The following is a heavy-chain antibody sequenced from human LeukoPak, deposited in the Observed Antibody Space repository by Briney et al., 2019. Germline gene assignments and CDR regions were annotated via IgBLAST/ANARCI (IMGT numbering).Heavy chain of an antibody. V-gene: IGHV4-34*01. CDR2: INYSGST. CDR3: ARSHGSGSYYNLNDY. J-gene: IGHJ4*02. CDR1: SESFSGYF. Sequence: PSETLSLTCAIYSESFSGYFWSWIRQPPGKGLEWIGEINYSGSTNYNPSLRSRVTISVDTSKNQFSLKLSSVTAADTAVYYCARSHGSGSYYNLNDYWGQGTLVTVSS. D-gene: IGHD3-10*01.